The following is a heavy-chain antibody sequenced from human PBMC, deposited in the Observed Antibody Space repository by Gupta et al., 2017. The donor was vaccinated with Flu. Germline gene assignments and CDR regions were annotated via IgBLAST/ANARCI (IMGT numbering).Heavy chain of an antibody. Sequence: EVQLVESGGGLVKPGGSLRLSCAASGFTFSNAWMSWVRQAPGKGLEWVGRIKSTADGGTTDYAAPVKSRFTISRDDSENTLYLQLNSLKTEDTAVYYCTTPRAADIVARPGWSGLGHWGQGALVTVSS. CDR2: IKSTADGGTT. D-gene: IGHD6-6*01. CDR1: GFTFSNAW. CDR3: TTPRAADIVARPGWSGLGH. V-gene: IGHV3-15*01. J-gene: IGHJ4*02.